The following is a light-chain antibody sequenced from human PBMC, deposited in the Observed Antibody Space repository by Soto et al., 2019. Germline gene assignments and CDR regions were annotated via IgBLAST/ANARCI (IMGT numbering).Light chain of an antibody. CDR3: QVWDSNSYV. Sequence: SYELTQPLSGSGALGQTARTTCGGNNIGSKNVHWYQQNPGQAPVLVIYRDNNRHSGIPERFSCSNSGNTTNPTTNRSQAGDEAEYYCQVWDSNSYVCGTGTKV. CDR1: NIGSKN. CDR2: RDN. V-gene: IGLV3-9*01. J-gene: IGLJ1*01.